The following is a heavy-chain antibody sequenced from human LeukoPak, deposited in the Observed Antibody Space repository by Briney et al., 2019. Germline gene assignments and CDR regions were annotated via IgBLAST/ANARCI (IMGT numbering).Heavy chain of an antibody. Sequence: ASVKVSCKASGYTFTSYGISWVRQAPGQGLEWTGWISAYNGNTNYAQKLQGRVTMTTDTSTSTAYMELRSLRSDDTAVYYCASLYCSSTSCYRSFDNYYYGMDVWGQGTTVTVSS. CDR2: ISAYNGNT. CDR1: GYTFTSYG. D-gene: IGHD2-2*01. CDR3: ASLYCSSTSCYRSFDNYYYGMDV. J-gene: IGHJ6*02. V-gene: IGHV1-18*01.